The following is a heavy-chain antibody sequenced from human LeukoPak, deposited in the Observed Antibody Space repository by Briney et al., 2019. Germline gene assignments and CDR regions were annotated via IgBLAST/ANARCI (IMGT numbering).Heavy chain of an antibody. D-gene: IGHD2-8*01. CDR2: INTHNGNT. J-gene: IGHJ4*02. Sequence: GATVKVSCKGSGYTFTSYGIRWVRQAPGQGLEWMGWINTHNGNTVYAQKLQGRVTITADTSTSTAYMELRSLRSDDTAVYYCARDTNFVADYWGQGTLVTVSS. V-gene: IGHV1-18*01. CDR1: GYTFTSYG. CDR3: ARDTNFVADY.